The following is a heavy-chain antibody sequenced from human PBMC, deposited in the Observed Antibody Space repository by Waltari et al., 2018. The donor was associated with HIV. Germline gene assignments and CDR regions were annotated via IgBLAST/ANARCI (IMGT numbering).Heavy chain of an antibody. V-gene: IGHV3-74*01. CDR3: ARASHYIEFSTFDGDYYFYL. CDR2: SNSDGSTR. Sequence: VQLVESGGGSIKTGGSLRLSCAGSGFSVRNHWMDWVRQGQGKGLVWFARSNSDGSTRNYADAVKGRFVISRDNSRNTVYLQLNSVKVEDTAVYFCARASHYIEFSTFDGDYYFYLWGRGTRVAVSS. CDR1: GFSVRNHW. J-gene: IGHJ4*02. D-gene: IGHD3-9*01.